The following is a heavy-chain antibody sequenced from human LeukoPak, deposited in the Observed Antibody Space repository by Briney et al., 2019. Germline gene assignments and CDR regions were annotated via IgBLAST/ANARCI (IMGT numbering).Heavy chain of an antibody. CDR1: GFSFDDYA. J-gene: IGHJ2*01. Sequence: SGRSLRLSCAASGFSFDDYAMHWVRQAPGKGLEWVSGITWNSGDIDYADSVKGRFIISRDNAKNSLFLQMNSLRPEDTALYYCAKAFSSTWYWYFDLWGRGTLVTVSS. CDR3: AKAFSSTWYWYFDL. CDR2: ITWNSGDI. D-gene: IGHD6-13*01. V-gene: IGHV3-9*01.